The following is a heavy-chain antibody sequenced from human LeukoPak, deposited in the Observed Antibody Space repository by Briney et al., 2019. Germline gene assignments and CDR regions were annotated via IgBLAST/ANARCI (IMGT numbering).Heavy chain of an antibody. V-gene: IGHV3-11*04. J-gene: IGHJ4*02. CDR2: ISSSGSTI. D-gene: IGHD4-17*01. Sequence: TGGSLRLSCAASGFTFSDYYISWIRRAPGKGLEWVSYISSSGSTIYYADSVKGRFTISRDNAKNSLYLQMNSLRAEDTAVYYCARVRIPTVTTGVHYFDYWGQGTLVTVSS. CDR3: ARVRIPTVTTGVHYFDY. CDR1: GFTFSDYY.